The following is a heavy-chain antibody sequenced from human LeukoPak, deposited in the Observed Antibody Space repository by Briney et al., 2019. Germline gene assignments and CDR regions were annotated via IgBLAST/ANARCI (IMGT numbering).Heavy chain of an antibody. CDR1: GFTVSSNY. Sequence: PGGSLRLSCAASGFTVSSNYMSCVRQTPGKGLEWVSVIYSGGSTYYADSVKGRFTISRDNSKNTLCLQMNSLRAEDTAVYYCARETGRVGATWSYFDYWGQGTLVTVSS. CDR2: IYSGGST. J-gene: IGHJ4*02. V-gene: IGHV3-66*02. CDR3: ARETGRVGATWSYFDY. D-gene: IGHD1-26*01.